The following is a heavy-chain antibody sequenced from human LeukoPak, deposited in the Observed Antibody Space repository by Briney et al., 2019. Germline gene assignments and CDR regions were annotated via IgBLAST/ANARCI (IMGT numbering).Heavy chain of an antibody. J-gene: IGHJ5*02. CDR1: GFTFGSYA. CDR2: ISGSGGST. CDR3: AKDQSWFGELNWFDP. V-gene: IGHV3-23*01. Sequence: GGSLRLSCAASGFTFGSYAMSWVRQAPGKGLEWVSAISGSGGSTYYADSVKGRFTISRDNSKNTLYLQMNSLRAEDTAVYYCAKDQSWFGELNWFDPWGQGTLVTVSS. D-gene: IGHD3-10*01.